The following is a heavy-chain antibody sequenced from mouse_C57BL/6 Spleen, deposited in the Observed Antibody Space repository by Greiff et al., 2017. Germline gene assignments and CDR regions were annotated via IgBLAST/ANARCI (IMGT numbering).Heavy chain of an antibody. Sequence: VQGVESGPGLVKPSQSLFLTCSITGFPITSDYYWIWIRQSPGKPLEWMGYITHSGETFYNPSLQSPISITRETSKNQFFLQLNSVTTEDTAMYYCAGDSPSMDYWGQGTSVTVSS. J-gene: IGHJ4*01. CDR1: GFPITSDYY. CDR2: ITHSGET. V-gene: IGHV12-3*01. CDR3: AGDSPSMDY.